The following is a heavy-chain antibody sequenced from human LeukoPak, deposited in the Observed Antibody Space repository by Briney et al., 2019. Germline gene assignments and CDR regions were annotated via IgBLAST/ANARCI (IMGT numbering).Heavy chain of an antibody. D-gene: IGHD1-26*01. CDR2: ITGSGANT. CDR3: ATRPASETYFGVFDF. CDR1: GFTFSSHA. J-gene: IGHJ4*02. V-gene: IGHV3-23*01. Sequence: GRSLRLSCAASGFTFSSHAMTWVRQAPGKGLEWVSGITGSGANTYYAESVKGRFTISRDNSKNTLYLQMNSLRAEDAALYYCATRPASETYFGVFDFWGQGTLVTVSS.